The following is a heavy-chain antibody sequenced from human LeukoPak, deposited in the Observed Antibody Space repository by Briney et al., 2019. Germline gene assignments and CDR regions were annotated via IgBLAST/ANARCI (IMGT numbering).Heavy chain of an antibody. CDR2: ISSSSSYI. D-gene: IGHD1-20*01. CDR3: AREGITGTTPFDY. J-gene: IGHJ4*02. V-gene: IGHV3-21*01. CDR1: GFTFSSYS. Sequence: PGGSLRLSCAASGFTFSSYSMNWVRQAPGKGLEWVSSISSSSSYIYYADSVKGRFTISRDNAKNSLYLQMNSLRAEDTAVYYCAREGITGTTPFDYWGQGTLVTVSS.